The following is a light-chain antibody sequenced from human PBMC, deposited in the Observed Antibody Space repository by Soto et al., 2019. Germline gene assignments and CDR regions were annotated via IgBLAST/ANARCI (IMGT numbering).Light chain of an antibody. CDR3: QQYNNWPPYS. CDR1: QSVGTN. J-gene: IGKJ2*01. Sequence: IVMTQSPATLSVSPGESATLSCRASQSVGTNLAWYQQTPGQAPRVLIHSASTRATGIPARFSSSGSDTEFTLTISGLQSEDFAIYYCQQYNNWPPYSFGQGTKLENK. V-gene: IGKV3-15*01. CDR2: SAS.